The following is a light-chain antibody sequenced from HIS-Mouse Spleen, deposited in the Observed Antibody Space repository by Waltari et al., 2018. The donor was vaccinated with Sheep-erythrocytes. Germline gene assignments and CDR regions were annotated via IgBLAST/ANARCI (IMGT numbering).Light chain of an antibody. CDR1: QGIRND. CDR3: LQDYNYPYT. Sequence: AIQMTQSQSSLSASVGDRVPITCRASQGIRNDLGWYQQKPGKAPKLLIYAASSLQSGVPSRFSGSGSGTDFTLTISSLQPEDFATYYCLQDYNYPYTFGQGTKLEIK. J-gene: IGKJ2*01. CDR2: AAS. V-gene: IGKV1-6*01.